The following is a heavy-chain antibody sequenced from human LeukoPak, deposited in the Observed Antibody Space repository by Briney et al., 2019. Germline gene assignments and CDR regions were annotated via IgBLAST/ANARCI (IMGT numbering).Heavy chain of an antibody. CDR2: IGATGVST. V-gene: IGHV3-23*01. J-gene: IGHJ4*02. Sequence: GGSLRLSCAASGFTFSSYDMSWVRQAPGKGLEWVSGIGATGVSTFYGDSVKGRFTMSRDNSKNTLYLRMDSLRAEDTAVYYCAKDQGGYSAYGHLDYWGQGTLVTVSS. D-gene: IGHD5-12*01. CDR1: GFTFSSYD. CDR3: AKDQGGYSAYGHLDY.